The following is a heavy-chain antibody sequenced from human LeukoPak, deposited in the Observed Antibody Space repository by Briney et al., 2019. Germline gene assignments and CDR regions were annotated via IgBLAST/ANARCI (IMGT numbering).Heavy chain of an antibody. CDR2: IKQDGSEK. CDR1: GFTFSSYW. Sequence: GGSLRLSCAASGFTFSSYWMSWVRQPPGKGLEWVANIKQDGSEKYYVDSVKGRFTISRDNAQTSLYLQMNSLRAEDTAVYYCARDHMVGASNFDSWGQGTLVTVSS. D-gene: IGHD1-26*01. J-gene: IGHJ4*02. CDR3: ARDHMVGASNFDS. V-gene: IGHV3-7*04.